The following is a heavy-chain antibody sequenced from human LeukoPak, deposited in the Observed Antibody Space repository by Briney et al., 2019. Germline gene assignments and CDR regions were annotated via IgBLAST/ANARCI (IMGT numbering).Heavy chain of an antibody. J-gene: IGHJ5*02. CDR2: ISSSGSNI. CDR1: GFTFSDYY. CDR3: ARDFYGDWSDP. V-gene: IGHV3-11*01. Sequence: GGSLRLSCAASGFTFSDYYMSWVRQAPGKGLEWVSYISSSGSNIYYADSVKGRFTISRDNAKNSLYLQMNSLRAEDTAVYYCARDFYGDWSDPWGQGTLVTVSS. D-gene: IGHD4-17*01.